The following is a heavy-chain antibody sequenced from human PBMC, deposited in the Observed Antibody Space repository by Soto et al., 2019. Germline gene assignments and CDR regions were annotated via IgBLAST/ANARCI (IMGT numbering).Heavy chain of an antibody. V-gene: IGHV1-69*06. CDR3: ARPYEDSSGYYLWYFDY. J-gene: IGHJ4*02. D-gene: IGHD3-22*01. CDR2: IIPNFDTP. Sequence: QVQLVQSGAEVKKPGSSVKLSCKASGDSFNTFAVTWVRQAPGQGLEWMGGIIPNFDTPNYAQKFQGRVTIIADKSTSTPYMELSSLRSEDTAVYYCARPYEDSSGYYLWYFDYWGQGTLVTVSS. CDR1: GDSFNTFA.